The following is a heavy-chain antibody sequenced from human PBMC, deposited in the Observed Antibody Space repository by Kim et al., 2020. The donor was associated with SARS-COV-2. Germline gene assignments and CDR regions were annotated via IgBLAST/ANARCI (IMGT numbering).Heavy chain of an antibody. Sequence: GGSLRLSCAASGFTFSSYAMSWVRQAPGKGLEWVSAISGSGGSTYYADSVKGRFTISRDNSKNTLYLQMNSLRAEDTAVYYCAKDNDYGDYVPLSYYYGMDVWGQGTTVTVSS. CDR2: ISGSGGST. J-gene: IGHJ6*02. D-gene: IGHD4-17*01. CDR3: AKDNDYGDYVPLSYYYGMDV. V-gene: IGHV3-23*01. CDR1: GFTFSSYA.